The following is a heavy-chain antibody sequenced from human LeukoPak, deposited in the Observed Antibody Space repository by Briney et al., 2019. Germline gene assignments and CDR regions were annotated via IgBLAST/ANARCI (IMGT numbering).Heavy chain of an antibody. D-gene: IGHD3-10*01. V-gene: IGHV3-7*01. CDR3: ARDPLWGSGSYYIKGLDYYYYYMDV. J-gene: IGHJ6*03. Sequence: GGSLRLSCAASGFTSSSYWMSWVRQAPGEGLEWVANIKQDGSEKYNVDSVRGRFTISRDNAKKSLYLQINSLRAEYMAVYYCARDPLWGSGSYYIKGLDYYYYYMDVWGKGTTVTVSS. CDR2: IKQDGSEK. CDR1: GFTSSSYW.